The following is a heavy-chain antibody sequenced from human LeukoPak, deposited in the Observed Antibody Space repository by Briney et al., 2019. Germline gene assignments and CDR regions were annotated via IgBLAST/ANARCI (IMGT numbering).Heavy chain of an antibody. CDR1: GYTFTGYC. CDR3: ARGYSSSPAAYYFDY. V-gene: IGHV1-2*02. J-gene: IGHJ4*02. CDR2: INPNSGGT. Sequence: ASVKVSCKASGYTFTGYCMHWVRQAPGQGLEWMGWINPNSGGTNYAQKFQGRVTMTRDTSISTAYMELSRLRSDDTAVYYCARGYSSSPAAYYFDYWGQGTLVTVSS. D-gene: IGHD6-6*01.